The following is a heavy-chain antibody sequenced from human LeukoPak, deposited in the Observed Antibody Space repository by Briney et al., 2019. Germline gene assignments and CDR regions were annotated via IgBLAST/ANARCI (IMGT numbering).Heavy chain of an antibody. D-gene: IGHD4-17*01. J-gene: IGHJ3*02. CDR3: ARGYDGDYAFDI. V-gene: IGHV3-21*01. Sequence: GGSLRLSCAASGFTFSSYSMNWVRQAPGKWLEWVSSISSSSSYIYYADSVKGRFTISRDNAKNSLYPQMNSLRAEDRAVYYCARGYDGDYAFDIWGQRKMVTDSS. CDR2: ISSSSSYI. CDR1: GFTFSSYS.